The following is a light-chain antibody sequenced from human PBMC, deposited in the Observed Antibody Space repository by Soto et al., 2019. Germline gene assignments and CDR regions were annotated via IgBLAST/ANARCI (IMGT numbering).Light chain of an antibody. J-gene: IGLJ1*01. V-gene: IGLV2-14*01. CDR1: SGDVGGYNY. CDR3: SSYTAISTPYV. CDR2: EVS. Sequence: QSALTQPASVSGSPGQSITISCTGTSGDVGGYNYVSWYQQHPGKAPKVMIYEVSNRPSGVSNCFSGSKSGNTASLTISGLQAEDEADYYCSSYTAISTPYVFGTGTKLTVL.